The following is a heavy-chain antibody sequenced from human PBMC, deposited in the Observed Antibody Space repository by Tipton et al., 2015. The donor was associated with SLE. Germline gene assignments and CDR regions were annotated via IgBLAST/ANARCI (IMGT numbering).Heavy chain of an antibody. CDR3: ARGGPYYYGSGSSPAEYFQY. CDR1: GYSISSDYY. D-gene: IGHD3-10*01. Sequence: LRLSCTVSGYSISSDYYWGWIRQPPGKGLEWIGSIYHSGSTHYNPSLKSRVSISVDTSKNQFSLKLSSVIAADTAVYYCARGGPYYYGSGSSPAEYFQYWGQGTLVTVSS. CDR2: IYHSGST. J-gene: IGHJ1*01. V-gene: IGHV4-38-2*02.